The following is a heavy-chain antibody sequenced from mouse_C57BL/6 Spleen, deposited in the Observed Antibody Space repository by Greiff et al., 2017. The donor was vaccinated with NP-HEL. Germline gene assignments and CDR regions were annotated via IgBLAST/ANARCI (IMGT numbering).Heavy chain of an antibody. CDR3: ARPDHGRGYFDV. J-gene: IGHJ1*03. CDR2: INPSSGYT. D-gene: IGHD1-1*01. V-gene: IGHV1-7*01. Sequence: QVQLKESGAELAKPGASVKLSCKASGYTFTSYWMYWVKQRPGQGLEWIGYINPSSGYTKYNQKFKDKATLTADKSSSTAYMQLSSLTYEDSAVYYCARPDHGRGYFDVWGTGTTVTVSS. CDR1: GYTFTSYW.